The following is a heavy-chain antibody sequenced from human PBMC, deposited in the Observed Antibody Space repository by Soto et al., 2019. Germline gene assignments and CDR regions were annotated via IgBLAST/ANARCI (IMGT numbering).Heavy chain of an antibody. CDR2: IPYDGSHQ. V-gene: IGHV3-30*18. CDR3: AKLRVLEWEVQESDY. D-gene: IGHD3-3*01. J-gene: IGHJ4*02. Sequence: QVHVVESGGGVVQPGRSLRLSCAASGFTFSSHGMHWIRQAPGKGLEWVAVIPYDGSHQYYADSVKGRFSISRDNAKNTMYLPMNSLRAEDTAVYYCAKLRVLEWEVQESDYWGQGTLVSVSS. CDR1: GFTFSSHG.